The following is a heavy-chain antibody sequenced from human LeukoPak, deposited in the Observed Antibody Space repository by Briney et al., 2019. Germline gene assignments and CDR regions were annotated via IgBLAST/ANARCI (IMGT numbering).Heavy chain of an antibody. CDR3: AKASPGERHYYGMDV. J-gene: IGHJ6*02. Sequence: PGGSLRLSCAASGFDFSSNWMHWVRHAPEQGLVWVSRIKGDGISTSYADSVKGRFTISRDIAKNTLYLQMNSLRAEDTGVYYCAKASPGERHYYGMDVWGQGTTVTVSS. V-gene: IGHV3-74*01. D-gene: IGHD7-27*01. CDR1: GFDFSSNW. CDR2: IKGDGIST.